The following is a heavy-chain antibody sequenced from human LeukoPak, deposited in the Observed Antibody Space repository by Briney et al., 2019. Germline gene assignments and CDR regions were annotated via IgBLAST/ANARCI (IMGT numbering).Heavy chain of an antibody. J-gene: IGHJ3*02. D-gene: IGHD2-2*01. V-gene: IGHV3-49*03. CDR2: IRSKAYGGTT. Sequence: GGSLRLSCTASGFTLGDYAMSWFRQAPGKGLEWVGFIRSKAYGGTTEYAASVKGRFTISRDDSKSIAYLQMNSLKTEDTAVYYCTRDREGIVVVPAADAFDIWGQGTMVTVSS. CDR1: GFTLGDYA. CDR3: TRDREGIVVVPAADAFDI.